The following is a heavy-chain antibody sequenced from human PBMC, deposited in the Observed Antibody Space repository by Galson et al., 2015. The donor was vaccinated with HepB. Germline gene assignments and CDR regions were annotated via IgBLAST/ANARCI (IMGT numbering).Heavy chain of an antibody. Sequence: SLRLSCAASGFTFSSYSMNWVRQAPGKGLEWVSSIISSSSYIYYADSVKGRFTISRDNAKNSLYLQMNSLRAEDTAVYYCARDGVVAAHDYWGQGTLVTVSS. CDR2: IISSSSYI. J-gene: IGHJ4*02. V-gene: IGHV3-21*01. CDR1: GFTFSSYS. CDR3: ARDGVVAAHDY. D-gene: IGHD2-15*01.